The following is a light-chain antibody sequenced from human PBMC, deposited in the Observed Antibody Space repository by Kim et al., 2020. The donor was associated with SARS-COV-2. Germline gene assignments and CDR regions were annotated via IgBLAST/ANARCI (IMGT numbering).Light chain of an antibody. J-gene: IGKJ5*01. CDR3: PPLSNYPIP. Sequence: ASGGDRVTIPWRASQELRSVLGWYPPDPGRAPKGPIYGATSLQTGVPSRFSGSGSGTEFTPHLRSLQPEDFATYFRPPLSNYPIPFGQGTR. V-gene: IGKV1-17*01. CDR2: GAT. CDR1: QELRSV.